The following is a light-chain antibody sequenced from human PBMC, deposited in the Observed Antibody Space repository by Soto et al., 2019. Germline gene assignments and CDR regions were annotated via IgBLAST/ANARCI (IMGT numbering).Light chain of an antibody. CDR1: SSDVGCYNY. CDR3: TSYTSSSTRV. CDR2: DVS. J-gene: IGLJ2*01. V-gene: IGLV2-14*01. Sequence: QSALTQPASVSGSPGQSITISCTGTSSDVGCYNYVSWYQQHPGKAPKLMIYDVSNRPSGVSNRFSGSKSGNTASLTISGLQAEAEADYYCTSYTSSSTRVFGGGTKLTVL.